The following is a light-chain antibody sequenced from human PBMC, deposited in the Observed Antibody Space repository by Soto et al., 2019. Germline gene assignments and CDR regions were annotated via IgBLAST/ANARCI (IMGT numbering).Light chain of an antibody. V-gene: IGKV1-17*01. CDR1: QGIRDD. CDR2: AAS. CDR3: LQHNSYPFT. J-gene: IGKJ5*01. Sequence: DLQMTQSPSSLSASVGDRVTITCRASQGIRDDLAWYQQKPGKAPKRLIYAASSLRSGVPSRFSGSGSGTEFTLTISSLQPEDFATYYCLQHNSYPFTFGQGTRLEI.